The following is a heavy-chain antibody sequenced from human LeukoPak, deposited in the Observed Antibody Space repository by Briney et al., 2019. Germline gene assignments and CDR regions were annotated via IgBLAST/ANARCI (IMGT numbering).Heavy chain of an antibody. D-gene: IGHD1-14*01. J-gene: IGHJ5*02. Sequence: PSETLSLTCTVSGGSISSYYWSWIRQPPGKGLEWIGYIYTSGSTNYNPSLKSRVTISVDTSKNQFSLKLSSVTAADTAVYYCARQVAVGTRTDPWGQGTLVTVSS. CDR1: GGSISSYY. CDR3: ARQVAVGTRTDP. CDR2: IYTSGST. V-gene: IGHV4-4*09.